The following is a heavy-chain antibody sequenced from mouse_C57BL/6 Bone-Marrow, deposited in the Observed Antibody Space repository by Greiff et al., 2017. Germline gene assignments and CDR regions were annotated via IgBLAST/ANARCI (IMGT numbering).Heavy chain of an antibody. V-gene: IGHV14-4*01. J-gene: IGHJ3*01. Sequence: EVQLVESGAELVRPGASVKLSCTASGFNIKDDYMHWVKQRPEQGLEWIGWIDPENGDTEYASKFQGKATITADTSSNTAYLQLSSLTSEDTAVYYCTTEGSSYPFAYWGQGTLVTVSA. CDR2: IDPENGDT. CDR3: TTEGSSYPFAY. D-gene: IGHD1-1*01. CDR1: GFNIKDDY.